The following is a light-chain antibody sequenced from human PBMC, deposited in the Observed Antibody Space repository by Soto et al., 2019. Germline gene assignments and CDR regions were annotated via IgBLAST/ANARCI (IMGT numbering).Light chain of an antibody. J-gene: IGLJ1*01. V-gene: IGLV1-40*01. CDR2: GNS. CDR3: QSYDSSLRGLV. CDR1: SSNIGAGYD. Sequence: QSVLTQPPSVSGAPGQRVTISCTGSSSNIGAGYDVHWYQQLPGTAPKLLIYGNSNRPSGVPDRFSGSKSGTSASLASTGLQAEDEADYYCQSYDSSLRGLVFGTGTQLTVL.